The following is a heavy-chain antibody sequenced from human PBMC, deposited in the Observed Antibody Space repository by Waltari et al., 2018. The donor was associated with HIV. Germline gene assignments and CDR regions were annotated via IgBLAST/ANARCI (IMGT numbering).Heavy chain of an antibody. CDR3: ATAQGYSSGSLPWFDP. D-gene: IGHD6-19*01. V-gene: IGHV4-38-2*02. Sequence: QVQLQESGPGLVKPSETLSLTCTVSGYSISSGYYWGWIRQPPGKGLEWIGSIYHSGSTYYNPSLKSRVTISVDTSKNQFSLKLSAVTAADTAVYYCATAQGYSSGSLPWFDPWGQGTLVTVSS. CDR2: IYHSGST. J-gene: IGHJ5*02. CDR1: GYSISSGYY.